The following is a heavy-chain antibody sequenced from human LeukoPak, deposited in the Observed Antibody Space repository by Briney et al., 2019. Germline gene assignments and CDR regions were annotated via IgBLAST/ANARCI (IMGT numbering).Heavy chain of an antibody. D-gene: IGHD5-12*01. CDR3: ARVSGIVATNDY. V-gene: IGHV1-3*01. CDR2: INAGNGNT. Sequence: ASVKVSCKASGYTFTSYAMHWVRQAPGQRLEWMGWINAGNGNTKYSQKFQGRVTITRDTSASTAYMELSSLRSEDTAVYYCARVSGIVATNDYWGQGTLVTVSS. J-gene: IGHJ4*02. CDR1: GYTFTSYA.